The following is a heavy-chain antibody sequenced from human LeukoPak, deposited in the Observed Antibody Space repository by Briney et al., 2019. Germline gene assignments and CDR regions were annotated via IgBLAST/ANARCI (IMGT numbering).Heavy chain of an antibody. CDR2: IYSGGNT. CDR3: AREQIIVAAIYFDY. J-gene: IGHJ4*02. D-gene: IGHD2-2*02. Sequence: GGSLRLSCAASGFTVSSNYMSWVRQAPGKGLEWVSVIYSGGNTYYADPVKGRFTISRDNSKNTLYLQMNSLRAEDTAVYYCAREQIIVAAIYFDYWGQGTLVTVSS. V-gene: IGHV3-53*01. CDR1: GFTVSSNY.